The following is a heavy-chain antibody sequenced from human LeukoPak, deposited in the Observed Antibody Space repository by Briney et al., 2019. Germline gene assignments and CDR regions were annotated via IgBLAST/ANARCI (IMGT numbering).Heavy chain of an antibody. J-gene: IGHJ3*02. D-gene: IGHD3-22*01. Sequence: AASVKVSCKAAGYTFTSYAMHWVRQAPGQRLKWMGWINAGNGNTKYSQKFQGRVTITRDTSASTAYMELSSLRSEDTAVYYCARDYYDSSGPSRPGAFDIWGQGTMVTVSS. CDR1: GYTFTSYA. CDR3: ARDYYDSSGPSRPGAFDI. CDR2: INAGNGNT. V-gene: IGHV1-3*01.